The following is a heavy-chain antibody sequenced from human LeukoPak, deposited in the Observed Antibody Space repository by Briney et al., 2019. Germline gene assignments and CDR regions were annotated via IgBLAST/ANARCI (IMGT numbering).Heavy chain of an antibody. CDR3: AKSVVVTGADTFDI. D-gene: IGHD2-21*02. CDR1: GFTFSSYP. J-gene: IGHJ3*02. Sequence: GGSLRLSCAASGFTFSSYPMTWVRQAPGKGLEWVSSISGGSERIYYADSVKGRFTISRDNSKNMLYLRMDSLEAEDTAVYYCAKSVVVTGADTFDIWGQGTMVTVSS. V-gene: IGHV3-23*01. CDR2: ISGGSERI.